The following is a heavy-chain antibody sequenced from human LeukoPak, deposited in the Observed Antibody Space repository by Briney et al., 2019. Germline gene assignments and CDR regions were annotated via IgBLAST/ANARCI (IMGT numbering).Heavy chain of an antibody. D-gene: IGHD4-17*01. Sequence: GGSLRLSCAASGFTFSSYAMHWVRQAPGKGLEWVAVISHDGSNKYYADSVKGRFTISRDNSKNTLYLQMNSLRAEDTAVYYCARARSTVTLYYYGMDVWGQGTTVTVSS. CDR1: GFTFSSYA. CDR3: ARARSTVTLYYYGMDV. CDR2: ISHDGSNK. V-gene: IGHV3-30-3*01. J-gene: IGHJ6*02.